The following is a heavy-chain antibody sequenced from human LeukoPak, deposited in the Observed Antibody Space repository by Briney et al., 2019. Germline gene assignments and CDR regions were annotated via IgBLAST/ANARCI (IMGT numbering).Heavy chain of an antibody. Sequence: SETLSLTCTVSGGSISSYYWSWIRQSAGKGLEWIGHIYSSGSTNYNPSLKSRVTISVDTSKNQFSLKLSSVTAADTAVYYCARNLRSRGAFDIWGQGTMVSVSS. J-gene: IGHJ3*02. CDR1: GGSISSYY. CDR2: IYSSGST. CDR3: ARNLRSRGAFDI. D-gene: IGHD4-17*01. V-gene: IGHV4-4*07.